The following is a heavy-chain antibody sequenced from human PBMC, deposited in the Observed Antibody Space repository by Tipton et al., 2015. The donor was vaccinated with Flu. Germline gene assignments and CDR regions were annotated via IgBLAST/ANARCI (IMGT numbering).Heavy chain of an antibody. CDR2: IFQSGYA. Sequence: TLSLTCTVSGGSVSTNSYSWSWIRQPPGKGPEWLGYIFQSGYAYYNPSLESRVRMSIDRSRNQFSLSLNSVTAADTAIYYCARDRTGLPDCWGQGILVTVSS. V-gene: IGHV4-30-2*01. D-gene: IGHD1-1*01. CDR3: ARDRTGLPDC. J-gene: IGHJ4*02. CDR1: GGSVSTNSYS.